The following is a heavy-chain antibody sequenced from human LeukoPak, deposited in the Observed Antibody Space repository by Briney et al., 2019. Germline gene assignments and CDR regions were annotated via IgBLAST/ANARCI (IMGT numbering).Heavy chain of an antibody. CDR3: ASMKYDILTGYYLNYFDY. J-gene: IGHJ4*02. Sequence: SETLSLTCAVYGVSFSGYYWSWIRQPPGKGLEWIGEINHSGSTNYNPSLKSRVTIPVDTSKNQFSLKLSSVTAADTAVYYCASMKYDILTGYYLNYFDYWGQGTLVTVSS. CDR2: INHSGST. V-gene: IGHV4-34*01. D-gene: IGHD3-9*01. CDR1: GVSFSGYY.